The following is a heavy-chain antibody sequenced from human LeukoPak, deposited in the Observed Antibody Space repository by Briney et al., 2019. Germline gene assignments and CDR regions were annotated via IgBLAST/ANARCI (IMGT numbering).Heavy chain of an antibody. CDR1: GLTFSSYA. CDR3: ARGGVGAEGY. CDR2: ISYDGSNK. J-gene: IGHJ4*02. Sequence: GWSLRLSCAASGLTFSSYAMHWVRQAPGKGLEWVAVISYDGSNKYYADSVKGRFTISRDNSKNTLYLQMNSLRAEDTAVYYCARGGVGAEGYWGQGTLVTVSS. D-gene: IGHD1-26*01. V-gene: IGHV3-30-3*01.